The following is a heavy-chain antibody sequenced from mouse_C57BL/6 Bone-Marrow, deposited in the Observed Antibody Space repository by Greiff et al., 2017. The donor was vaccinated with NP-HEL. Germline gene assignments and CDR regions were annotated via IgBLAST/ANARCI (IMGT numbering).Heavy chain of an antibody. CDR1: GYTFTSYW. V-gene: IGHV1-64*01. D-gene: IGHD2-3*01. CDR3: ARGWLLRGLFAY. CDR2: IHPNSGST. Sequence: QVQLQQPGAELVKPGASVKLSCKASGYTFTSYWMHWVKQRPGQGLEWIGMIHPNSGSTNYNEKFKSKATLTVDKSSSTAYMQLSSLTSEDSAVYDCARGWLLRGLFAYWGQGTLVTVSA. J-gene: IGHJ3*01.